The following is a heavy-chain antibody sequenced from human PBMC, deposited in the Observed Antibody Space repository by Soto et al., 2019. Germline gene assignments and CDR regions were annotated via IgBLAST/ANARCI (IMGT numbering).Heavy chain of an antibody. CDR1: GGSISSSSYY. D-gene: IGHD5-12*01. Sequence: SSETLSLTCTVSGGSISSSSYYWGWIRQPPGKGLEWIGSIYYSGSTYYNPSLKSRVTISVDTSKNQFSLKLSSVTAADTAVYYCARRAESGYDDAFDIWGQGTMVTVSS. CDR2: IYYSGST. V-gene: IGHV4-39*01. CDR3: ARRAESGYDDAFDI. J-gene: IGHJ3*02.